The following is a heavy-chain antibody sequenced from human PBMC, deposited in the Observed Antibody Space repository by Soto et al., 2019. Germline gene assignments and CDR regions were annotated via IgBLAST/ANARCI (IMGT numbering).Heavy chain of an antibody. CDR2: IYHSGST. J-gene: IGHJ5*02. CDR3: ASVRSLERGNWFDP. Sequence: SETLSLTCAVSGGSISSGGYSWSWIRQPPGKGLEWIGYIYHSGSTYYNPSLKSRVTISVDRSKNQFSLKLSSVTAADTAVYYCASVRSLERGNWFDPWGQGTMVTVYS. CDR1: GGSISSGGYS. V-gene: IGHV4-30-2*01. D-gene: IGHD3-3*01.